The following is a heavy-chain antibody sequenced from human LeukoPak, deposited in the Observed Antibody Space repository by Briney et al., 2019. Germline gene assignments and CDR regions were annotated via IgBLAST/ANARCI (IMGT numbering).Heavy chain of an antibody. D-gene: IGHD3-9*01. CDR1: EYTFTDYA. Sequence: ASVKVSCTASEYTFTDYAINWVRQAPGQRLEWMGWINAGNGNTRYSQRFQGRVTITRDTSASTAYMELSSLTSEDTAVYYCARGLGGFDWLLPHDYWGQGTLVTVSS. CDR3: ARGLGGFDWLLPHDY. J-gene: IGHJ4*02. V-gene: IGHV1-3*01. CDR2: INAGNGNT.